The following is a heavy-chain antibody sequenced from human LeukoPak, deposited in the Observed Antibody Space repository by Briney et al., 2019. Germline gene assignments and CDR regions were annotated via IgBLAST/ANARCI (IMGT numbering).Heavy chain of an antibody. V-gene: IGHV3-7*01. J-gene: IGHJ4*02. CDR1: GFTFSNSW. CDR2: IKEDGSDK. Sequence: GGSLRLSCLASGFTFSNSWMTWVRQAPGRGLEWVANIKEDGSDKQYVDSVRGRFTISRDNAKNSVSLQMNSLRTEDTAVYYCARDPDSSGWYRFDYWGQGTLVTVSS. D-gene: IGHD6-19*01. CDR3: ARDPDSSGWYRFDY.